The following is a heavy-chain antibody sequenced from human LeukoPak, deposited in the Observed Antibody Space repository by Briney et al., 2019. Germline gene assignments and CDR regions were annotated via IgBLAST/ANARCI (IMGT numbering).Heavy chain of an antibody. J-gene: IGHJ4*02. CDR2: ISGSGGST. CDR1: GFTFSSYA. Sequence: GGSLRLSCAASGFTFSSYAMSWVRQAPGKGLEWVSAISGSGGSTYYADSVKGRFTISRDNSKNTLYLQMNSLRSEDTAVYYCATVRGRYNWNRKSDYWGQGTLVTVSS. CDR3: ATVRGRYNWNRKSDY. V-gene: IGHV3-23*01. D-gene: IGHD1-20*01.